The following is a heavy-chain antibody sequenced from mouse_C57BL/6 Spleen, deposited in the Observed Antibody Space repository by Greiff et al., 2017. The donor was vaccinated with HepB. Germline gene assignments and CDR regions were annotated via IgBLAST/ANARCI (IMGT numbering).Heavy chain of an antibody. CDR2: IYPGDGDT. CDR1: GYAFSSSW. J-gene: IGHJ4*01. CDR3: ATYYGKIGYAIDY. Sequence: VQLQQSGPELVKPGASVKISCKASGYAFSSSWMNWVKQRPGKGLEWIGRIYPGDGDTNYNGKFKGKATLTVDKSSSTAYMQLSSLTSEDSAVYFCATYYGKIGYAIDYWGQGTAVTVSS. D-gene: IGHD2-10*01. V-gene: IGHV1-82*01.